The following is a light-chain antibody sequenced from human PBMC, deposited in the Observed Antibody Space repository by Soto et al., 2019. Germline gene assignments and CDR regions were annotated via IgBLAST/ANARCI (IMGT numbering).Light chain of an antibody. Sequence: EIILTQSPATLSVSPGERATLFCRASQSAATNIAWYQQKPGQAPRLLISDVSSRATGIPARFSGSGSGTEFTLTISSLQSEDFAVYYCHQYNDWPPWTFGQGTKVEV. V-gene: IGKV3-15*01. J-gene: IGKJ1*01. CDR3: HQYNDWPPWT. CDR2: DVS. CDR1: QSAATN.